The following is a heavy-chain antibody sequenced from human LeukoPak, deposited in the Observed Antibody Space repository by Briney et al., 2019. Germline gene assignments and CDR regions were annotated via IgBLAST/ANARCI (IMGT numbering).Heavy chain of an antibody. CDR2: VSSSSSYM. J-gene: IGHJ6*04. CDR3: ARDSLPIYGSGSYYARDV. D-gene: IGHD3-10*01. CDR1: GFTFSSYT. Sequence: PGGSLRLSCAASGFTFSSYTMNWVRQPPGKGLEWVSTVSSSSSYMYYADSVKGRFTISRDNAKNSLFLQMNTLRAEDTAVYYCARDSLPIYGSGSYYARDVWGKGTTVTVSS. V-gene: IGHV3-21*01.